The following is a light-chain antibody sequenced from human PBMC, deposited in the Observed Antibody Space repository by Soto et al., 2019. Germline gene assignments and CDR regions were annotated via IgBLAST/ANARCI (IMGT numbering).Light chain of an antibody. CDR1: QSVGSSY. J-gene: IGKJ1*01. CDR3: QNYDTSPT. CDR2: GAS. Sequence: EIVLTQSPGTLSLSAGERATLSCRASQSVGSSYLAWYQQKPGQALTVLIYGASSRATGIPDRFSGSGSGTDFTLTISRLEPEDFAVYYFQNYDTSPTFGQGTKVEI. V-gene: IGKV3-20*01.